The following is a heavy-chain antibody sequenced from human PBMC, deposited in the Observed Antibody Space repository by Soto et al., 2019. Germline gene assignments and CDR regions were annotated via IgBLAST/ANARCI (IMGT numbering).Heavy chain of an antibody. V-gene: IGHV4-59*12. Sequence: SETLYLICTVSGASISSSYWSWIRQSPGKGLEWIEYVYHTGSSNYNPSLKSRVTISLDTSKSQFSLNLTSLTTADTAVYFCARGGNRYSNGASGVGGFDYWGQGALVTVSS. J-gene: IGHJ4*02. CDR2: VYHTGSS. D-gene: IGHD5-12*01. CDR3: ARGGNRYSNGASGVGGFDY. CDR1: GASISSSY.